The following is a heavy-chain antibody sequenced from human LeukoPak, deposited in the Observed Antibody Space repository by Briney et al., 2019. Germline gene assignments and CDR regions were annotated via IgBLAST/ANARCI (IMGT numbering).Heavy chain of an antibody. D-gene: IGHD3-22*01. CDR3: AKDQTVNYYDSSGYDY. CDR1: GFTFSSYA. J-gene: IGHJ4*02. Sequence: GGSLRLSCAASGFTFSSYAMSWVRPAPGKGLEWGSAITGSGGSTYYADSVKGRFTISRDNSKNTLYLQMNSLRAEDTAVYYCAKDQTVNYYDSSGYDYWGQGTLVTVSS. V-gene: IGHV3-23*01. CDR2: ITGSGGST.